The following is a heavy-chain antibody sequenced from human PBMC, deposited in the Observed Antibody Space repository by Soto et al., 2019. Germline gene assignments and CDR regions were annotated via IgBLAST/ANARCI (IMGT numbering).Heavy chain of an antibody. Sequence: GASVKVSCKASGYTFTSYGISWVRQAPGQGLEWMGWISPYNGNTNYAQKFQGRVTMTTNTSISTAYMELSSLRSDDTAVYYCARTIYELYYYYYMDVWGKGTKVTVSS. CDR1: GYTFTSYG. V-gene: IGHV1-18*01. D-gene: IGHD1-26*01. J-gene: IGHJ6*03. CDR2: ISPYNGNT. CDR3: ARTIYELYYYYYMDV.